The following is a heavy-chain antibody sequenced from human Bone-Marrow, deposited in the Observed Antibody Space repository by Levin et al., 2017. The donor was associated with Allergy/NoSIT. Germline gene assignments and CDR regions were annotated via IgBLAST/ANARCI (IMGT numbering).Heavy chain of an antibody. J-gene: IGHJ3*02. V-gene: IGHV3-9*01. D-gene: IGHD6-13*01. CDR3: TKDSSSNWYARSAFDI. CDR2: ITWDSGHI. Sequence: HAGGSLRLSCTASGFPFDDFTVHWVRQAPGKGLEWVSGITWDSGHIAYADSVKGRFTVSRDNAKSSLYLQMNSLTPEDTALYYCTKDSSSNWYARSAFDIWGQGTMVTVSS. CDR1: GFPFDDFT.